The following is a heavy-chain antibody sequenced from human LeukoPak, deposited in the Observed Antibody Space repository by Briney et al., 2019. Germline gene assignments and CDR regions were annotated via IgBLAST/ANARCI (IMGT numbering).Heavy chain of an antibody. J-gene: IGHJ4*02. D-gene: IGHD1-1*01. Sequence: GGSLRLSCAASGFTLSSYAMSWVRQAPGKGLEWVSAIRGSGGSTYYADSVRGRFTISRDNSKNTLYLQMNCLRAEDAAVYYCAQSANWICVTTGRGTTDFDYWGQGTLVTVSS. CDR3: AQSANWICVTTGRGTTDFDY. V-gene: IGHV3-23*01. CDR1: GFTLSSYA. CDR2: IRGSGGST.